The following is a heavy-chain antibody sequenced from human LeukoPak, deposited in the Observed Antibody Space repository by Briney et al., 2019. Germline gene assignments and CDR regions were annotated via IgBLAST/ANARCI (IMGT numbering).Heavy chain of an antibody. CDR1: GYTFTLYG. V-gene: IGHV1-18*01. D-gene: IGHD5-18*01. CDR3: ARGGRGYSYGRELDY. Sequence: ASVNVSCKASGYTFTLYGINWVRQAPGQGPEWMGWISADNGNTYYIQRLQGRVTMATDTSTSTAYMELRSLRSDDTAVYYCARGGRGYSYGRELDYWGQGTLVTVSS. J-gene: IGHJ4*02. CDR2: ISADNGNT.